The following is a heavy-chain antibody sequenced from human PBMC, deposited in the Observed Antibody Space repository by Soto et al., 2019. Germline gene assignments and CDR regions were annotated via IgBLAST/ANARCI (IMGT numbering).Heavy chain of an antibody. V-gene: IGHV4-4*02. CDR3: GGLWFGELLSPP. Sequence: LSLTCAVSGGSISSSNWWSWVRQPPGKGLEWIGEIYHSGSTNYNPSLKSRVTISVDKSKNQFSLKLSSVTAADTAVYYCGGLWFGELLSPPWRQGTLVAVSS. D-gene: IGHD3-10*01. J-gene: IGHJ5*02. CDR1: GGSISSSNW. CDR2: IYHSGST.